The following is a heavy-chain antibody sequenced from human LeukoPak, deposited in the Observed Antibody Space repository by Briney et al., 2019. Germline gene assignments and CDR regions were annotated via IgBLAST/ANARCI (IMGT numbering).Heavy chain of an antibody. Sequence: GGSLRLSCAASGFTVSSNYMNWVRQAPGKGLEWVSGIYVDGSTYYADSVKGRFTISRDNSRSTLYLQMNSLRAEDTAVYYCTTDRDILTGYYKFSGTPIDYWGQGTLVTVSS. V-gene: IGHV3-53*01. CDR2: IYVDGST. J-gene: IGHJ4*02. D-gene: IGHD3-9*01. CDR1: GFTVSSNY. CDR3: TTDRDILTGYYKFSGTPIDY.